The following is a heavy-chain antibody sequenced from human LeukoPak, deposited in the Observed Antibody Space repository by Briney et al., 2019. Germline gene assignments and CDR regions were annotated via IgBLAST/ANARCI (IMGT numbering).Heavy chain of an antibody. CDR2: IYYSGST. Sequence: SETLSLTCTVSGGSISSSSYYWGWIRQPPGKGLEWIGSIYYSGSTYYNPSLKSRVTISVDTSKNRFSLKLSSVTAADTAAYYCARQIAAAGEFDYWGQGTLVTVSS. CDR3: ARQIAAAGEFDY. CDR1: GGSISSSSYY. D-gene: IGHD6-13*01. J-gene: IGHJ4*02. V-gene: IGHV4-39*01.